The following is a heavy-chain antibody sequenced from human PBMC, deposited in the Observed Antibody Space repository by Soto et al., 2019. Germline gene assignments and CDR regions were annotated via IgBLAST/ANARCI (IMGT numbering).Heavy chain of an antibody. D-gene: IGHD3-22*01. CDR2: IYYTGST. Sequence: SETLSLTCTVSGGSISSGGYYWSWIRQHPGKGLEWIGYIYYTGSTYYNPSLKSRVTISVDTSKNQFSLKLSSVTAADTAVYYCARDYYDSSGYYYVDSWGQGTHVTVST. CDR3: ARDYYDSSGYYYVDS. V-gene: IGHV4-31*03. CDR1: GGSISSGGYY. J-gene: IGHJ4*02.